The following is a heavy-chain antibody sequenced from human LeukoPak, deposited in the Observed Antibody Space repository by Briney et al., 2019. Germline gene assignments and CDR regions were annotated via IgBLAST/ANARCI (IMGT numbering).Heavy chain of an antibody. D-gene: IGHD6-13*01. V-gene: IGHV3-48*01. J-gene: IGHJ4*02. CDR1: GFKFNTYI. CDR2: INSGGTVR. CDR3: AKDYEYNSNTWYFH. Sequence: PGGSLRLSCAASGFKFNTYIMNWIRQAPGKGLEWVSIINSGGTVRYYADSVRGRFTISRDNSKNTLYLQMNSLRAEDTAVYYCAKDYEYNSNTWYFHWGRGTLVSVSS.